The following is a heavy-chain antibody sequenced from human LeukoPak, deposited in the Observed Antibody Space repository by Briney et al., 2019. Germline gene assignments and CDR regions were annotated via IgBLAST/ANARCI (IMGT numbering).Heavy chain of an antibody. CDR3: ARDRQDYYYDSSGFYHDAFDI. V-gene: IGHV1-69*13. CDR2: IIPIFGTA. Sequence: SVKVSCKASGGTFSSYAISWVRLAPGQGLEWMGGIIPIFGTANYAQKFQGRVTITADESTSTAYMELSSLRSEDTAVYYCARDRQDYYYDSSGFYHDAFDIWGQGTMVTVSS. D-gene: IGHD3-22*01. CDR1: GGTFSSYA. J-gene: IGHJ3*02.